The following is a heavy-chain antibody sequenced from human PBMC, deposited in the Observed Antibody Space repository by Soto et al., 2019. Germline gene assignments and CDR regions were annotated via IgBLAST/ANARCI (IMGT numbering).Heavy chain of an antibody. CDR1: GFTFSSYG. J-gene: IGHJ4*02. Sequence: QVQLVESGGGVVQPGRSLRLSCAASGFTFSSYGMHWVRQAPGKGLEWVAVISYDGSNKDYADYVKGRFTIARDNSKNTPYLQMNGLRAEDTAVYYCAPWFGAFDYWGQGTLVTVSS. CDR2: ISYDGSNK. V-gene: IGHV3-30*03. CDR3: APWFGAFDY. D-gene: IGHD3-10*01.